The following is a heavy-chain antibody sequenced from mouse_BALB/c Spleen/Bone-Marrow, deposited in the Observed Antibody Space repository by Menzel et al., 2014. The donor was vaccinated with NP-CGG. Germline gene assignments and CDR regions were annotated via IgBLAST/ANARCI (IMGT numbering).Heavy chain of an antibody. Sequence: DVMLVESGGGLVQTGGSMKLSCVASGFTFSNYWMNWVRQSPEKGLEWVAEIKLKSNNYATHYAESVQGRFTISRDDSRSSVYLQMNNLRAEDTGIYYCTRHGGERFDHWGQGTNFTVSS. CDR2: IKLKSNNYAT. V-gene: IGHV6-6*02. CDR1: GFTFSNYW. J-gene: IGHJ2*01. CDR3: TRHGGERFDH.